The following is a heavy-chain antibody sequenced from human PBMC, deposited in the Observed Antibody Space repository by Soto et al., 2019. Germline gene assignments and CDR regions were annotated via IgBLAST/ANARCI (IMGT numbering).Heavy chain of an antibody. CDR3: ARDIAAAGTALGTYYYYYYGMDV. J-gene: IGHJ6*02. CDR1: GFTFSSYA. Sequence: PGGSLRLSCAASGFTFSSYAMHWVRQAPGKGLEWVAVISYDGSNKYYADSVKGRFTISRDNSKNTLYLQMNSLRAEDTAVYYCARDIAAAGTALGTYYYYYYGMDVWGQGTTVTVSS. CDR2: ISYDGSNK. D-gene: IGHD6-13*01. V-gene: IGHV3-30-3*01.